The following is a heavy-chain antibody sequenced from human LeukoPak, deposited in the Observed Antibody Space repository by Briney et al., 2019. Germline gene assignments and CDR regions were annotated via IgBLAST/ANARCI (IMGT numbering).Heavy chain of an antibody. D-gene: IGHD7-27*01. V-gene: IGHV3-30*02. CDR1: GFTFSRHG. CDR2: IRNDGSGQ. CDR3: AKDLNWGGR. Sequence: GGSLRLSCAASGFTFSRHGMHWVRQAPGKGLDWVAFIRNDGSGQYYTDSVTGRFTISRDNSKNTLYLQMNSLRAEDTAVYYCAKDLNWGGRWGQGTLVTVSS. J-gene: IGHJ4*02.